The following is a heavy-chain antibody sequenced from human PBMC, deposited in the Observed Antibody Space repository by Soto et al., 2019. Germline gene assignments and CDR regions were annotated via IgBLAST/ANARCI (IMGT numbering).Heavy chain of an antibody. CDR3: ARDVSAPRNYFDP. Sequence: SETLSLTCTVSGGSIDSGDYYWSWIRQPPGKGLEWIGYVYYSGTSNYNPFLKSRVTLSLDKSKNQFSLKMNSVTAADTAVYYCARDVSAPRNYFDPRGQGTLVTVSS. CDR1: GGSIDSGDYY. J-gene: IGHJ5*02. D-gene: IGHD4-4*01. V-gene: IGHV4-61*08. CDR2: VYYSGTS.